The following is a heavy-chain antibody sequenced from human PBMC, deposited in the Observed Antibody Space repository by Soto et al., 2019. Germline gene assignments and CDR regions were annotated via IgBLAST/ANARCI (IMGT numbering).Heavy chain of an antibody. CDR3: VRTSLVVAAATREDY. CDR2: IYSDGSST. J-gene: IGHJ4*02. Sequence: GGSLRLSCAASGFTFSSYWMHWVRQAPGKGLVWVSRIYSDGSSTSYADSVKGRFTISRDNAKNTLYLQMISLRAEDTAVYYCVRTSLVVAAATREDYWGQGTLVTVSS. V-gene: IGHV3-74*01. CDR1: GFTFSSYW. D-gene: IGHD2-15*01.